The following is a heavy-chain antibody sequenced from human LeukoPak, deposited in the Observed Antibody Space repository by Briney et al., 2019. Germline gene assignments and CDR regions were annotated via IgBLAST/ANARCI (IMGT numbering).Heavy chain of an antibody. D-gene: IGHD3-10*02. CDR3: AHRHDVRGVVVTFDS. V-gene: IGHV2-5*02. CDR1: GFSLSTHGVG. J-gene: IGHJ4*02. CDR2: IYWDDGE. Sequence: ESGPTLVNPTQTLTLTFTFSGFSLSTHGVGVGWIRQPPGKALERLAPIYWDDGEGYSPYLRSRLTITKDTAKNQVVLTMTNMDPVDTATYYCAHRHDVRGVVVTFDSWGQGTLVTVSA.